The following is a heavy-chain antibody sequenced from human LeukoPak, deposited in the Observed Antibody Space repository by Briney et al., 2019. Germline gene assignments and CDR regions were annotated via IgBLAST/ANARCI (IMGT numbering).Heavy chain of an antibody. CDR1: GFTFSSYA. CDR2: ISGSGGST. CDR3: AKDAIAAAESTY. D-gene: IGHD6-13*01. J-gene: IGHJ4*02. Sequence: LSGGSLRLSCAASGFTFSSYAMSWVRQAPGKGLEWVSAISGSGGSTYYADSVRGRFTISRDNSKNTLYLQMNSLRAEDTAVYYCAKDAIAAAESTYWGQGTLVTVSS. V-gene: IGHV3-23*01.